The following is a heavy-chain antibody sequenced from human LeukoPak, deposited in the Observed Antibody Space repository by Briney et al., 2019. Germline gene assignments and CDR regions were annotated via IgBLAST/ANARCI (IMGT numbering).Heavy chain of an antibody. CDR2: INHSGST. CDR3: ARGRGEEVAATPLGAYYFDY. Sequence: SETLSLTCAVYGGSFSGYYWSWLRQPPGKGLEWIGEINHSGSTNYNPSLKSRVTISVDTSKNQFSLKLSSVTAADTAVYYCARGRGEEVAATPLGAYYFDYWGQGTLVTVSS. J-gene: IGHJ4*02. D-gene: IGHD2-15*01. CDR1: GGSFSGYY. V-gene: IGHV4-34*01.